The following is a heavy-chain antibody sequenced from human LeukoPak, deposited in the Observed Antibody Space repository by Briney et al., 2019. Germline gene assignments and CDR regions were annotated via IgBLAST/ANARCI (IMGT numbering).Heavy chain of an antibody. Sequence: GGSLRLSCATSGFDFNYYFMAWVRQAPGKGLEWLATVNKDGTDREYIDSVMGRFTISRDNVKNTLYLQMNSLRAEDTAVYYCTRDLSPAHFWGQGTLVTVSS. CDR2: VNKDGTDR. D-gene: IGHD2/OR15-2a*01. CDR1: GFDFNYYF. V-gene: IGHV3-7*01. CDR3: TRDLSPAHF. J-gene: IGHJ4*02.